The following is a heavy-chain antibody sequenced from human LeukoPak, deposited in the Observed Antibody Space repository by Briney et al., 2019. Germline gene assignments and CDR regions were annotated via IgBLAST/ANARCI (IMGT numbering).Heavy chain of an antibody. J-gene: IGHJ4*02. V-gene: IGHV4-39*01. D-gene: IGHD2-21*02. CDR3: ASTYCGGDCYSQTPHFDY. CDR2: IYYSGST. Sequence: PSETLSLTCAVYGGSFSSYYWGWIRQPPGKGLEWIGSIYYSGSTYYNPSLKSRVTISVDTSKNQFSLKLSSVTAADTAVYYCASTYCGGDCYSQTPHFDYWGQGTLVTVSS. CDR1: GGSFSSYY.